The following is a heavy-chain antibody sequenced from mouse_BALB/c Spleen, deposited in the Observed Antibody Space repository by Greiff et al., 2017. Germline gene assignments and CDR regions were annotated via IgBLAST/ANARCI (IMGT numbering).Heavy chain of an antibody. D-gene: IGHD2-2*01. J-gene: IGHJ2*01. V-gene: IGHV1S137*01. Sequence: VQLQQSGAELVRPGVSVKISCKGSGYTFTDYAMHWVKQSHAQSLEWIGVISTYYGDASYNQKFKGKATMTVDKSSSTAYMELARLTSEDSAIYYCARHGSSCDYWGQGTTLTVSS. CDR2: ISTYYGDA. CDR1: GYTFTDYA. CDR3: ARHGSSCDY.